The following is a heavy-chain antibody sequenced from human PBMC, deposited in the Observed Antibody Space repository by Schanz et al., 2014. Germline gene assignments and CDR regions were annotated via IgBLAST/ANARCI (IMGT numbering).Heavy chain of an antibody. J-gene: IGHJ5*01. Sequence: QVQLVESGGGVVQPGGSLRLSCVASGFTFSSYRMHWVRQAPGKGLEWVALIRYDGITKYYLDSVKGRFTISRDESKNTLYLQMNSLRAEDTAVYYCARDRDAGGYDSWGQGTLVTVSS. CDR2: IRYDGITK. CDR1: GFTFSSYR. CDR3: ARDRDAGGYDS. D-gene: IGHD2-8*02. V-gene: IGHV3-30*02.